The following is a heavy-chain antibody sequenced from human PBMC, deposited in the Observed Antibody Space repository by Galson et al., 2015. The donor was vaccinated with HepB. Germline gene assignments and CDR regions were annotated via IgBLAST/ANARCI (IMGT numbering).Heavy chain of an antibody. Sequence: SVKVSCKASGGTFSSYAISWVRQAPGQGLEWMGRIIPILGIANYAQKFQGRVTIAADKSTSTAYMELSSLRSEDTAVYYCANTYYDIYDPWGQGTLVTVSS. CDR3: ANTYYDIYDP. V-gene: IGHV1-69*04. CDR1: GGTFSSYA. D-gene: IGHD3-9*01. J-gene: IGHJ5*02. CDR2: IIPILGIA.